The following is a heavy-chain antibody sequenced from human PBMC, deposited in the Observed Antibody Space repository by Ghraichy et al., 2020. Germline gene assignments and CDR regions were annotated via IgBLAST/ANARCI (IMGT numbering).Heavy chain of an antibody. J-gene: IGHJ6*02. V-gene: IGHV3-20*04. D-gene: IGHD2-8*01. Sequence: GESLNISCAASGFTFDDYGMSWVRQAPGKGLEWVSGINWNGGSTGYADSVKGRFTISRDNAKNSLYLQMNSLRAEDTALYYCARVGYCTNGVCDYYGMDVWGQGTTVTVSS. CDR3: ARVGYCTNGVCDYYGMDV. CDR1: GFTFDDYG. CDR2: INWNGGST.